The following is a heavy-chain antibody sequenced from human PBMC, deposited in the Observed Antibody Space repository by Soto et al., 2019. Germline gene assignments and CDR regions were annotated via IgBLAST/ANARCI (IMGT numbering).Heavy chain of an antibody. CDR2: ISYDGSNK. J-gene: IGHJ6*02. Sequence: QVQLVESGGDVVQPGRSLRLSCAASGFTFSSYDMHWVRQAPGKGLEWVVVISYDGSNKYYADSVKGRFTISRDNSKNTLYLQMNSLRTEDTTVYYCARGFGSGSLYGMDVWGQGTTVTVSS. V-gene: IGHV3-30*03. CDR1: GFTFSSYD. CDR3: ARGFGSGSLYGMDV. D-gene: IGHD3-10*01.